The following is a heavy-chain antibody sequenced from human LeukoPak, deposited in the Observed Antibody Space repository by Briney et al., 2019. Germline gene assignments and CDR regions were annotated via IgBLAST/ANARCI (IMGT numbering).Heavy chain of an antibody. CDR2: IYRSGST. V-gene: IGHV4-4*07. CDR1: GGSISNYY. CDR3: AREDIGCSSTSCYFLYYYGMDV. Sequence: SETLSLTCTVSGGSISNYYWSWIRQPAGKGLEWIGRIYRSGSTNYNPSLKSRVTISVDTSKNQFSLKLSSVTAADTAVYYCAREDIGCSSTSCYFLYYYGMDVWGQGTTVTVSS. J-gene: IGHJ6*02. D-gene: IGHD2-2*01.